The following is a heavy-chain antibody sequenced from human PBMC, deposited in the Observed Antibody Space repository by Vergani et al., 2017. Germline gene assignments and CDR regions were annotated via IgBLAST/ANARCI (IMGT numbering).Heavy chain of an antibody. D-gene: IGHD5/OR15-5a*01. CDR2: IKADSGGS. Sequence: QERLVQSGTEVRKSGASVKVSCKASGYTFTGHQIHWCRQVHGQGFQRMGWIKADSGGSNSAQKFQGRVTMTRDTSISTIYMQLSSLRFDETAIYYCARVLEARLGTFDLWGQGTKFIVSS. CDR1: GYTFTGHQ. V-gene: IGHV1-2*02. J-gene: IGHJ3*01. CDR3: ARVLEARLGTFDL.